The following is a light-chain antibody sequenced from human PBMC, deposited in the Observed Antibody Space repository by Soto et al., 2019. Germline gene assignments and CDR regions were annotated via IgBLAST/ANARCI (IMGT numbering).Light chain of an antibody. CDR1: QDINKF. CDR3: QQYDNYDIT. J-gene: IGKJ5*01. V-gene: IGKV1-33*01. Sequence: DIQITQSPSSLSASVGYTFTITCQASQDINKFLNWYQQKPGKAPKLLIYDVSNLETGVPSRFSGSGSETHFTLTINSLQPEDIATYYCQQYDNYDITFGQGTRLEIK. CDR2: DVS.